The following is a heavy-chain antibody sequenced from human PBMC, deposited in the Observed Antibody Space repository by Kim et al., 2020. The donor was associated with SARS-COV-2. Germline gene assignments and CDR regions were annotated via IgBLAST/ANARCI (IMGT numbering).Heavy chain of an antibody. CDR2: ISGDGGST. D-gene: IGHD3-9*01. J-gene: IGHJ3*02. CDR3: TKDMGRYFDWYDAFDI. V-gene: IGHV3-43*02. CDR1: GFTFDDYA. Sequence: GGSLRLSCAASGFTFDDYAMHWVRQAPGKGLEWVSLISGDGGSTYYADSVKGRFTISRDNSKNSLYLQMNSLRTEDTALYYCTKDMGRYFDWYDAFDIWGQGTMVTVSS.